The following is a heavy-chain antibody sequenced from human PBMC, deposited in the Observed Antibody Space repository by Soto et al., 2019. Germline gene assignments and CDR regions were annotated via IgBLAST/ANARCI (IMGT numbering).Heavy chain of an antibody. V-gene: IGHV3-74*01. D-gene: IGHD3-3*01. CDR2: INKDATT. J-gene: IGHJ5*02. Sequence: EVRLAESGGGFVEPGGSLRLSCVVSGFSLSRAWMDWVRQVPGKGLVWVSRINKDATTTYADSVKGRFTISRDTAKNTLYLQMNSLRAEDTALYYCAREDFWSFAWGQGTLVTVSS. CDR1: GFSLSRAW. CDR3: AREDFWSFA.